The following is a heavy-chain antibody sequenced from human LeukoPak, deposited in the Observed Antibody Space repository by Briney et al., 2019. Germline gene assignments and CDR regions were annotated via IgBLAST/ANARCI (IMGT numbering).Heavy chain of an antibody. CDR1: GGTFSSYA. Sequence: GASVKVSCKASGGTFSSYAISWVRQAPGQGLEWMGGIIPIFGTANYAQKFQGRVTITADESTSTAYMELSSLRSEDTAVYYCARSLTTYCSSTSCYLPYDYWGQGTLVTVSP. CDR2: IIPIFGTA. D-gene: IGHD2-2*01. J-gene: IGHJ4*02. V-gene: IGHV1-69*01. CDR3: ARSLTTYCSSTSCYLPYDY.